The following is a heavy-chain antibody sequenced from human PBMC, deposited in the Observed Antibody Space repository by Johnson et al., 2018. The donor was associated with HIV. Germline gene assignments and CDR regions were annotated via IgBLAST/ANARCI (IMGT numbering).Heavy chain of an antibody. Sequence: QVQLVESGGGLVKPGGSLRLSCAASGFTFSDYYMSWIRQAPGKGLEWVSYISSSGGTIYYADSVKGRFSISRDNSKNTLYLQMNSLRAEDTAVYYCARVTHIQLWANDAFDIWGQGTMVTVSS. J-gene: IGHJ3*02. CDR3: ARVTHIQLWANDAFDI. CDR1: GFTFSDYY. CDR2: ISSSGGTI. V-gene: IGHV3-11*04. D-gene: IGHD5-18*01.